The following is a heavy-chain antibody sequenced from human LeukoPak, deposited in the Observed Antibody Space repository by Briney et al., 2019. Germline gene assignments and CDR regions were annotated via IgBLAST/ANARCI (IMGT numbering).Heavy chain of an antibody. CDR1: GFTFSSYT. D-gene: IGHD4-23*01. V-gene: IGHV3-21*01. Sequence: GGSLRLSCAASGFTFSSYTMNWVRQAPGKGPEWVSSITSSSSHIYYADSVKGRFTISRDNARNSLYLQMNSLRAEDTALYYCARDGDAVLTRGYYYYMDVWGKGTTVTVSS. CDR2: ITSSSSHI. CDR3: ARDGDAVLTRGYYYYMDV. J-gene: IGHJ6*03.